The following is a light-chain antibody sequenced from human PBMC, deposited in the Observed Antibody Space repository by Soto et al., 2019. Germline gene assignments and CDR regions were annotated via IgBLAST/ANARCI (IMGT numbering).Light chain of an antibody. V-gene: IGKV3-11*01. CDR2: DAS. CDR1: QSVSSY. CDR3: KKRTPWPLT. Sequence: EIVLTQSPATLSLSPGERATLSCRASQSVSSYLAWYQQKPGQAPRLLIYDASNRATGIPARFSGSGSGTDFTLTISSLEPEDFAVYSCKKRTPWPLTFGGGTKVEIK. J-gene: IGKJ4*01.